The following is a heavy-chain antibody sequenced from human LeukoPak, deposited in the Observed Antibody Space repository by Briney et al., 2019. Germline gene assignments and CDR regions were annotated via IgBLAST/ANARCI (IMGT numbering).Heavy chain of an antibody. V-gene: IGHV3-23*01. CDR2: LSRGGSTT. CDR3: ARQQRIRHCSEGVCTEGYYFDY. D-gene: IGHD2-15*01. Sequence: GGSLRLSCAGSGFAFNMFAIDWVRQAPGKGLEWVSGLSRGGSTTNYADSVKGRFTISRDKSQNSVFLQLNSLRPEDTAVYYCARQQRIRHCSEGVCTEGYYFDYWGQGTLVTVSS. J-gene: IGHJ4*02. CDR1: GFAFNMFA.